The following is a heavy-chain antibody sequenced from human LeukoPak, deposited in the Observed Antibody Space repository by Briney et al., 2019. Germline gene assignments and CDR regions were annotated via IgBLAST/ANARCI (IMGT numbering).Heavy chain of an antibody. CDR3: ARGASGTLYDAFDI. V-gene: IGHV4-61*03. D-gene: IGHD1-26*01. Sequence: PSQTLSLTCTVSGGSISSGDYYWSWIRQPPGKGLEWIGYIYYSGSTNYNPSLKSRATISVDTSKNHLSLKVNSVTAADTAVYYCARGASGTLYDAFDIWGRGTMVTVSS. CDR1: GGSISSGDYY. J-gene: IGHJ3*02. CDR2: IYYSGST.